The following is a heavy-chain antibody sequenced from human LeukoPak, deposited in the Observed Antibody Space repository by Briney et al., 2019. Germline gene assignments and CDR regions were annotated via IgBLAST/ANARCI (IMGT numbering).Heavy chain of an antibody. V-gene: IGHV3-48*01. CDR1: GFTFSSYS. Sequence: GGSQRLSCAASGFTFSSYSMNWVRQAPGKGLEWVSYIHSSGRTIYYADSVKGRFTISRDNAKNSLYLQMNSLRAEDTAVYYCVRDPEALDYWGQGTLVTVSS. CDR3: VRDPEALDY. J-gene: IGHJ4*02. CDR2: IHSSGRTI.